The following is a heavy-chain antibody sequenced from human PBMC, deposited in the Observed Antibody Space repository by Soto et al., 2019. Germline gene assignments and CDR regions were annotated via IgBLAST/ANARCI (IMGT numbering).Heavy chain of an antibody. D-gene: IGHD3-10*01. CDR3: ARAHSRGRYYGSGSYYNDAGMDV. CDR1: GFTFSSYG. J-gene: IGHJ6*02. V-gene: IGHV3-33*01. Sequence: GGSLRLSCAASGFTFSSYGMHWVRQAPGKGLEWVAVIWYDGSNKYYADSVKGRFTISRDNSKNTLYLQMNSLRAEDTAVYYCARAHSRGRYYGSGSYYNDAGMDVWGQGTTVTVSS. CDR2: IWYDGSNK.